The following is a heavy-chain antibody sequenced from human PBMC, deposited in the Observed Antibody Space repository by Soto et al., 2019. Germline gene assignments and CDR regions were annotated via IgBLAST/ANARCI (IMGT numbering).Heavy chain of an antibody. D-gene: IGHD3-22*01. CDR3: ARDNAQYYDSSDYYGFDY. J-gene: IGHJ4*02. CDR1: GGTFSSYT. CDR2: IIPILGIT. V-gene: IGHV1-69*08. Sequence: QVQLVQSGAEVKKPGSSVKVSCKASGGTFSSYTINWVRQAPGQGLEWMGRIIPILGITNYAQNFQGRVTITADKSTSTAYMELSSLRSEDTAVYYCARDNAQYYDSSDYYGFDYWGQGTLVTVSS.